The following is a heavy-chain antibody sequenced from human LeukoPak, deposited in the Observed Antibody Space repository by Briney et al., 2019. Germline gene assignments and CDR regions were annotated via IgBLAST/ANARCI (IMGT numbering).Heavy chain of an antibody. V-gene: IGHV4-34*01. CDR1: GGSFSGYY. J-gene: IGHJ4*02. Sequence: SETLSLTCAVYGGSFSGYYWCWIRQPPGKGLEWIGEINHSGSTNYNPSLKSRVTISVDTSKNQFSLKLSSVTAADTAVYYCARGYSARGPRYVYWGQGTLVTVSS. D-gene: IGHD1-26*01. CDR3: ARGYSARGPRYVY. CDR2: INHSGST.